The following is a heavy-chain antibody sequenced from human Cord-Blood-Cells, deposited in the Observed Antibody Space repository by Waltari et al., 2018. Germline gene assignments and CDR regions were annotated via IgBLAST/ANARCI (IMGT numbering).Heavy chain of an antibody. CDR2: INAGNGNT. Sequence: QVQPVQSGAEVKKPGASEKVSCKASGYTFTSYAMHWVRPAPGQRLEWMGWINAGNGNTKYSRKFQSRVTITRDTSASTAYMELSSLRSEDTAVYYCARAKSGSYVYFQHWGQGTLVTVSS. D-gene: IGHD1-26*01. CDR1: GYTFTSYA. CDR3: ARAKSGSYVYFQH. J-gene: IGHJ1*01. V-gene: IGHV1-3*01.